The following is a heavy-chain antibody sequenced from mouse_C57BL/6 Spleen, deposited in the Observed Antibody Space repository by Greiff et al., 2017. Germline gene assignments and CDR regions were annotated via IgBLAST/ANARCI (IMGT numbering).Heavy chain of an antibody. CDR2: ISSSSSTI. J-gene: IGHJ1*03. CDR3: ARNYDDWYFDV. V-gene: IGHV5-17*01. D-gene: IGHD1-1*01. Sequence: EVKLVESGGGLVKPGGSLKLSCAASGFTFSDYGMHWVRQAPEKGLEWVAYISSSSSTIYYADTVKGRFTISRDNAKNTLFLQMTSLRSEDTAMYYCARNYDDWYFDVWGTGTTVTVSS. CDR1: GFTFSDYG.